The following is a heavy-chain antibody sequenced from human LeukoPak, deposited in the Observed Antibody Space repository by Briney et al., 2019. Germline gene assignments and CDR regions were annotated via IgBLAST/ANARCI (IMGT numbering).Heavy chain of an antibody. D-gene: IGHD6-19*01. Sequence: SETLSLTCTVSGGSISSGSYYWSWIRQPAGKGLEWIGRIYSSGSTNYNPSLKSRATVSVDTSKNQFSLKLNSVTAADTAVYYCARLSLLRAVADYWGQGTLVTVSS. CDR1: GGSISSGSYY. CDR2: IYSSGST. CDR3: ARLSLLRAVADY. V-gene: IGHV4-61*02. J-gene: IGHJ4*02.